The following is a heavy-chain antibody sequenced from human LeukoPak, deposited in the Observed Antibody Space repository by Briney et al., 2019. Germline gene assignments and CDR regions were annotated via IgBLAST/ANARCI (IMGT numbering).Heavy chain of an antibody. CDR1: GGSISSSSYY. V-gene: IGHV4-39*01. D-gene: IGHD3-22*01. CDR3: AVVMGAVDY. CDR2: IYYSGST. J-gene: IGHJ4*02. Sequence: PSETLSLTCTVSGGSISSSSYYWGWIRQPPGKGLEWIGSIYYSGSTYYNPSLKSRVTISVDTSKNQFSLKLSSVTAADTAVYYCAVVMGAVDYWGQGTLVTVSS.